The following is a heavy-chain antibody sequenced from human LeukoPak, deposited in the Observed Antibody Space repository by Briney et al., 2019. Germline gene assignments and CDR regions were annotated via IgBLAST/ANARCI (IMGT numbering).Heavy chain of an antibody. CDR1: GYTFTGYY. D-gene: IGHD1-26*01. CDR3: ARDGELLSIVDY. CDR2: INPNSGGT. J-gene: IGHJ4*02. Sequence: ASVKVSCKASGYTFTGYYMHWVRQAPGQGLEWMGWINPNSGGTNYAQKFQGRVTMTRDTSISTAYMELSRLKSDDTAVYYCARDGELLSIVDYWGQGTLVTVSS. V-gene: IGHV1-2*02.